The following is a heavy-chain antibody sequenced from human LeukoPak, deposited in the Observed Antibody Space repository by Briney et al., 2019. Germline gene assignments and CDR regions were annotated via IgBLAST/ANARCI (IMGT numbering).Heavy chain of an antibody. D-gene: IGHD6-19*01. CDR1: GFTFSSYG. CDR2: IWYDGSNK. Sequence: GGSLRLSCAASGFTFSSYGMHWDRQATGKGLEWVAVIWYDGSNKYYADSVKGRFTISRDNSKNTLYLQMNSLRAEDTAVYYCARDGRQGQWLVLYYYYYYGMDVWGQGTTVTVSS. CDR3: ARDGRQGQWLVLYYYYYYGMDV. J-gene: IGHJ6*02. V-gene: IGHV3-33*01.